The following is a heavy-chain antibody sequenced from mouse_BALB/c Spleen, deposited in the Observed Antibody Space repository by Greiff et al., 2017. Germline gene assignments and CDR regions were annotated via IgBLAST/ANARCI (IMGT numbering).Heavy chain of an antibody. CDR1: GFTFTDYY. D-gene: IGHD2-14*01. CDR2: IRNKANGYTT. CDR3: ARGRYDTAY. V-gene: IGHV7-3*02. Sequence: EVKVVESGGGLVQPGGSLRLSCATSGFTFTDYYMSWVRQPPGKALEWLGFIRNKANGYTTEYSASVKGRFTISRDNSQSILYLQMNTLRAEDSATYYCARGRYDTAYWGQGTLVTVSA. J-gene: IGHJ3*01.